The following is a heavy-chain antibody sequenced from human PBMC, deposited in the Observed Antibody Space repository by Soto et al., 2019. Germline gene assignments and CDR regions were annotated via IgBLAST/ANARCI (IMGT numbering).Heavy chain of an antibody. CDR3: ARLMHDYSNRYFDY. CDR1: GGSISSSSYY. Sequence: PSETLSLTCTFSGGSISSSSYYWGWIRQPPGKGLEWIGSIYYSGSTYYNPSLKSRVTISVDTSKNQFSLKLSSVTAADTAVYYCARLMHDYSNRYFDYWGQGTLVTVSS. J-gene: IGHJ4*02. D-gene: IGHD4-4*01. V-gene: IGHV4-39*01. CDR2: IYYSGST.